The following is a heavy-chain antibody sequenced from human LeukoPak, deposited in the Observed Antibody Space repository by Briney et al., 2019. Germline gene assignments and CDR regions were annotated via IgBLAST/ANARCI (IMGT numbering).Heavy chain of an antibody. D-gene: IGHD3-10*01. CDR1: GFTVSSNY. CDR3: ARLNAGSGSYYIFDY. Sequence: RGSLRLSCAASGFTVSSNYMSWVRQAPGKGLEWVSVIYSGGSTYYADSVKGRFTISRDNSKNTLYLQMNSLRAEDTAVYYCARLNAGSGSYYIFDYWGQGTLVTVSS. J-gene: IGHJ4*02. CDR2: IYSGGST. V-gene: IGHV3-53*01.